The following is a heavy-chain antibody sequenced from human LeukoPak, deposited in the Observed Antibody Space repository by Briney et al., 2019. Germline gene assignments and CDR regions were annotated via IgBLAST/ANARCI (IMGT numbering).Heavy chain of an antibody. CDR2: IYYSGST. Sequence: SETLSLTCAVYGGSFSGYYWSWIRQPPGKGLEWIGYIYYSGSTNYNPSLKSRVTISVDTSKNQFSLKLSSVTAADTAVYYCARDLGFGELSGWGQGTLVTVSS. D-gene: IGHD3-10*01. J-gene: IGHJ4*02. V-gene: IGHV4-59*01. CDR3: ARDLGFGELSG. CDR1: GGSFSGYY.